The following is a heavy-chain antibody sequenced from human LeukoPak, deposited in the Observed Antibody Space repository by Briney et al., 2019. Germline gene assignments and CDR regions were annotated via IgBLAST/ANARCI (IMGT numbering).Heavy chain of an antibody. Sequence: GGSLRLSCAASGFTFSSYWMTWVRQAPGKGLEWVGNIKQDGSEKYYVDSVKGRFTISRDTDKKLLYLQSNILRADHTVLYESSTDGWDHDPLTGYYMSFYFDYWGQGTLVTVSP. D-gene: IGHD3-9*01. CDR3: STDGWDHDPLTGYYMSFYFDY. CDR1: GFTFSSYW. V-gene: IGHV3-7*01. CDR2: IKQDGSEK. J-gene: IGHJ4*02.